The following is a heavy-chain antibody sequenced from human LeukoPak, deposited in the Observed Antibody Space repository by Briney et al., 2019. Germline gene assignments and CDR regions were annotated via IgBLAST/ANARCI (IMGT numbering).Heavy chain of an antibody. CDR2: INPNSGGT. CDR1: GYTFTGYY. D-gene: IGHD6-19*01. CDR3: ARGGTGYSSGWLRAFDI. Sequence: ASVKASCKASGYTFTGYYMHWVRQAPGQGLEWMGWINPNSGGTNYAQKFQGRVTMTRDTSISTVYMELSSLRSDDTAVYYCARGGTGYSSGWLRAFDIWGQGTMVTVSS. J-gene: IGHJ3*02. V-gene: IGHV1-2*02.